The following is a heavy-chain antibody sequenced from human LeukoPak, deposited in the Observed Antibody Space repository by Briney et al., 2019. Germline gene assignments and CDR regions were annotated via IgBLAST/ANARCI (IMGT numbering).Heavy chain of an antibody. V-gene: IGHV4-4*07. CDR2: IYTSGST. J-gene: IGHJ4*02. Sequence: PSETLSLTCTVSGGSISSYYWSWIRQPAGKGLEWIGRIYTSGSTNYNPSLKSRVTMSVDTSKNQFSLKLSSVTAADTAVYYCAREPRGYDSSGYYSNFDYWGQGTLVTVSS. CDR1: GGSISSYY. D-gene: IGHD3-22*01. CDR3: AREPRGYDSSGYYSNFDY.